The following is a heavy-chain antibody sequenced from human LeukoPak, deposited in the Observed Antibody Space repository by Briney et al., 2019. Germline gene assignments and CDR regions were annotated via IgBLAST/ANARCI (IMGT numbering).Heavy chain of an antibody. CDR3: ARERSTFGVVTRIGGYYYMDV. V-gene: IGHV4-34*01. Sequence: SETLSLTCAVYGGSFSGYYWSWIRQPPGKGLEWIGEINHSGSTNYNPSLKSRVTISVDTSKNQFSLKLSSVTAADTAVYYCARERSTFGVVTRIGGYYYMDVWGKGTTVTVSS. CDR1: GGSFSGYY. CDR2: INHSGST. J-gene: IGHJ6*03. D-gene: IGHD3-3*01.